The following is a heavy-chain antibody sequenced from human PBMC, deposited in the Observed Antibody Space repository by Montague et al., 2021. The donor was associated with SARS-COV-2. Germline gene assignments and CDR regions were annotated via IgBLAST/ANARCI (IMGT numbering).Heavy chain of an antibody. CDR2: IYSSGTX. J-gene: IGHJ3*02. CDR3: ARRMYGLTETTGAFDI. CDR1: GGSIRSSDNY. V-gene: IGHV4-31*03. D-gene: IGHD1-14*01. Sequence: TLSLTCTVSGGSIRSSDNYWSWIRQHPGKGLEWIGYIYSSGTXYYNPYIRSRVTISVDTSKKQFNLKLSSVTAADTAVYYCARRMYGLTETTGAFDIWGQGTMVSVSS.